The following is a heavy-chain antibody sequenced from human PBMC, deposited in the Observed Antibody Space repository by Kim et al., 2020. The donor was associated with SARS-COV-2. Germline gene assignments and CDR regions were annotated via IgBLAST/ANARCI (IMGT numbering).Heavy chain of an antibody. J-gene: IGHJ4*02. Sequence: DSVKGRFTISRDNAKNSLYLQMNSLRAEDTAVYYCAREVGYSGYTAPLDYWGQGTLVTVSS. V-gene: IGHV3-11*06. CDR3: AREVGYSGYTAPLDY. D-gene: IGHD5-12*01.